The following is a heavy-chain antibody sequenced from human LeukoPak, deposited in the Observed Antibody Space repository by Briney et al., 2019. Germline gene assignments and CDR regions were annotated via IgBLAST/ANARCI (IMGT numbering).Heavy chain of an antibody. CDR3: ARDKRRLVGTTPYYYYGMDV. CDR1: GGSISSYY. J-gene: IGHJ6*02. V-gene: IGHV4-59*01. Sequence: SETLSLTCTVSGGSISSYYWSWIRQPPGKGLEWMGYIYYSGNTNYNPSLKSRVTISVDTSRNPFSLKLSSVPAPDTAVYYCARDKRRLVGTTPYYYYGMDVWGQGTTVTVSS. CDR2: IYYSGNT. D-gene: IGHD1-7*01.